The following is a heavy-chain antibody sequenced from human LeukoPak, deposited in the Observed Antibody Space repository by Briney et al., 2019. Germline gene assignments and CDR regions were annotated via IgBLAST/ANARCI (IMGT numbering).Heavy chain of an antibody. Sequence: PSETLSLTCTVSGGSISGYHWSWIRQPPGKGLEWIGYIFYSGITNYNPSLKSRVTISLNTSNNQFSLQLSSVTAADTAVHYCARGGFSGYDRSDYWGQGTLVTVSS. CDR3: ARGGFSGYDRSDY. CDR1: GGSISGYH. D-gene: IGHD5-12*01. CDR2: IFYSGIT. J-gene: IGHJ4*02. V-gene: IGHV4-59*01.